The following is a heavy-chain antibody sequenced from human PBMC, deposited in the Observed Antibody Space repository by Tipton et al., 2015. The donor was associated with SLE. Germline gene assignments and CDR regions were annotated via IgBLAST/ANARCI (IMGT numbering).Heavy chain of an antibody. CDR1: GFTFSSYG. V-gene: IGHV3-30*19. CDR3: ARYSSGWPFDY. J-gene: IGHJ4*02. D-gene: IGHD6-19*01. CDR2: IWYDGGKK. Sequence: SLRLSCAASGFTFSSYGMHWVRQAPGKGPEWVAVIWYDGGKKYHADSVKGRFTISRDNSKNTLYLQMNSLRAEDTAVYYCARYSSGWPFDYWGQGTLVTVSS.